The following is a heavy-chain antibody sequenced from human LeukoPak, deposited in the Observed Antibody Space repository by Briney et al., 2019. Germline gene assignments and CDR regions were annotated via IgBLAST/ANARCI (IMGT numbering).Heavy chain of an antibody. V-gene: IGHV3-30-3*01. CDR1: GFTFSSYA. CDR3: ARDGGYSSSWADF. D-gene: IGHD6-13*01. Sequence: GGSLRLSYAASGFTFSSYAMHWVRQAPGKGLEWVALISYDGTNKYYADSVKGRFTISRDTSKNTLNLQMNSLRAEDTAVYYCARDGGYSSSWADFWGQGTLVSVSS. CDR2: ISYDGTNK. J-gene: IGHJ4*02.